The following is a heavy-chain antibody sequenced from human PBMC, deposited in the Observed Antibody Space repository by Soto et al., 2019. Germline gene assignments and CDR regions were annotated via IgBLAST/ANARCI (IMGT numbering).Heavy chain of an antibody. CDR1: GGFVSSGSYY. CDR2: MSHSGAT. V-gene: IGHV4-34*01. Sequence: QVQLQQWGAGLLKPSETLSLTCAVYGGFVSSGSYYWSWIRQPPGKGLEWIGEMSHSGATHFNPSLQSGVTLSVVTSKNQFSLKFGSVTAADAAVYYCARVERGTATSVVDAVDIWCPGTMFTGSS. CDR3: ARVERGTATSVVDAVDI. D-gene: IGHD2-21*02. J-gene: IGHJ3*02.